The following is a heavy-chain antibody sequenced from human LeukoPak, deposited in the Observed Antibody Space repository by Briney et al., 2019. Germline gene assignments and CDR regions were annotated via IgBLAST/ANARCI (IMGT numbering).Heavy chain of an antibody. V-gene: IGHV3-23*01. CDR1: GFTVGSDY. CDR2: ISGSGGST. D-gene: IGHD3-22*01. J-gene: IGHJ4*02. Sequence: GGSLRLSCAASGFTVGSDYMSWVRQAPGKGLEWVSAISGSGGSTYYADSVKGRFTISRDNSKNTLYLQMNSLRAEDTAVYYCAKDGYGLTLSTRFDCWGQGTLVTVSS. CDR3: AKDGYGLTLSTRFDC.